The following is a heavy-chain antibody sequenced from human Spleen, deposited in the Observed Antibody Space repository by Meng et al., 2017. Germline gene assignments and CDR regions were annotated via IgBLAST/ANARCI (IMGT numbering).Heavy chain of an antibody. D-gene: IGHD3-16*01. CDR3: ERSPIDKYDLRALPLDY. CDR2: IKSKPDCETI. CDR1: VFTFSNAY. V-gene: IGHV3-15*01. J-gene: IGHJ4*02. Sequence: GESLQISCEGSVFTFSNAYMTWVRQVPGKRLEWVGRIKSKPDCETIDYAAPVKRQFTISSDKSKNTVFLPINSLKVEDTDVYYCERSPIDKYDLRALPLDYWGQGTMVTVSS.